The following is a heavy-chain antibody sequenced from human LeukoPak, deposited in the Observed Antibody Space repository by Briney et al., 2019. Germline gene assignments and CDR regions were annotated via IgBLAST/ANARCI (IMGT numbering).Heavy chain of an antibody. Sequence: EASVKVSCKASGYSITGYDINWVRQASGQGLEWMGWMNPTNGDTGYAQKFQGRLTMTRSTSIKTAYMDLSSLTSEDTAVYYCATSPPAEIAVATTWGQGTLVTVSS. CDR2: MNPTNGDT. V-gene: IGHV1-8*01. D-gene: IGHD6-19*01. CDR1: GYSITGYD. J-gene: IGHJ5*02. CDR3: ATSPPAEIAVATT.